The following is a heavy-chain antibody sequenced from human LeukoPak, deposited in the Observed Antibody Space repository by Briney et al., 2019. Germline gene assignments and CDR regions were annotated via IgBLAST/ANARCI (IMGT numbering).Heavy chain of an antibody. CDR3: ARIRESSNWYPVGLDDY. J-gene: IGHJ4*02. V-gene: IGHV3-23*01. CDR1: GFTFSSYA. D-gene: IGHD6-13*01. CDR2: ISYSGGST. Sequence: PGGSLRLSCAASGFTFSSYAMSWVRQAPGKGLGWVSAISYSGGSTYYADSVKGRFTISRDNSKNTLYVQMNSLRAEDTAVYYCARIRESSNWYPVGLDDYWGQGTLVTVSS.